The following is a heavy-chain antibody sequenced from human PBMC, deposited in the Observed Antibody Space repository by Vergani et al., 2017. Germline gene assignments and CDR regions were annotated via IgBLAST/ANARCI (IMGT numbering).Heavy chain of an antibody. CDR1: GFSFPGYA. CDR3: TRGSRGYTGYFFDY. D-gene: IGHD5-12*01. J-gene: IGHJ4*02. Sequence: EVQLLESGGGLVQPGGSLRLSCEASGFSFPGYAMSWVRQAPGKGLEWVSSVSGSSATPYYADSVKGRFIISRDNSKNTLHLQMNSLRADDTAVYYCTRGSRGYTGYFFDYCGEETLATVSS. CDR2: VSGSSATP. V-gene: IGHV3-23*01.